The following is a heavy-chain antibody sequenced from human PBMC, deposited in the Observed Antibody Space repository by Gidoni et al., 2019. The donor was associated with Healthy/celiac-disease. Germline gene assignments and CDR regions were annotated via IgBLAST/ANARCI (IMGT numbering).Heavy chain of an antibody. Sequence: QVQLQQWGAGLLKPSETLSLTCAVYGGSFSGYYWSWIRQPPGKGLEWIGEINHSGSTNYNPSLKSRVTISVDTSKNQFSLKLSSVTAADTAVYYCASTTGYCTNGVCSYGMDVWGQGTTVTVSS. CDR2: INHSGST. V-gene: IGHV4-34*01. D-gene: IGHD2-8*01. CDR3: ASTTGYCTNGVCSYGMDV. J-gene: IGHJ6*02. CDR1: GGSFSGYY.